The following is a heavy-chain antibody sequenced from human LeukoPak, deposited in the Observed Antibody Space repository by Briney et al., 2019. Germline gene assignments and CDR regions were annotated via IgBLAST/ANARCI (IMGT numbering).Heavy chain of an antibody. CDR3: AKGYGSGWYWYFDL. V-gene: IGHV3-23*01. CDR2: LREGGNAV. CDR1: GFTFRNYA. D-gene: IGHD6-19*01. Sequence: GGSLRLSCAASGFTFRNYAMSWVRQAPGKGLEWVSGLREGGNAVYHADSVKGRFTTSRDNSKNPLYLQMSSLRAEDTAIYYCAKGYGSGWYWYFDLWGRGTLVTVSS. J-gene: IGHJ2*01.